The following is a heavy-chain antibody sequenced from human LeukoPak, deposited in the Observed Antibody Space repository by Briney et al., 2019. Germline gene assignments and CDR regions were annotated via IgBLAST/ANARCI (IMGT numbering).Heavy chain of an antibody. J-gene: IGHJ4*02. CDR2: ISGNNDNP. CDR1: GYTFSNFG. D-gene: IGHD2-2*01. Sequence: ASVKVSFKTSGYTFSNFGINWVRQAPGQGLEWMGWISGNNDNPNYGQKFQGRFTVTTDSSTSTAYMELRNLRFDDTAVYYCARDGTSTDDYWGQGTLVTVSS. CDR3: ARDGTSTDDY. V-gene: IGHV1-18*01.